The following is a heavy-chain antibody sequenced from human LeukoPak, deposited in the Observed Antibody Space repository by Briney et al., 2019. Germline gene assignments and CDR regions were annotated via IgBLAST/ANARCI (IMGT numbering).Heavy chain of an antibody. CDR2: IYSGGST. CDR3: ARENPSITIFGVVISYYFDY. Sequence: GGSLRLSCAASGFTFSSYAMSWVRQAPGKGLEWVSVIYSGGSTYYADSVKGRFTISRDNSKNTLYLQMNSLRAEDTAVYYCARENPSITIFGVVISYYFDYWGQGTLVTVSS. CDR1: GFTFSSYA. J-gene: IGHJ4*02. V-gene: IGHV3-66*01. D-gene: IGHD3-3*01.